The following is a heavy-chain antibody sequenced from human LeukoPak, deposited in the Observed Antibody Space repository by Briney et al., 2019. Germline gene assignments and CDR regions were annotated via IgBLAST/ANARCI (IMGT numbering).Heavy chain of an antibody. V-gene: IGHV3-23*01. CDR3: ALRVRGVKDFDY. Sequence: PGGSLRLSCAASGFTFSSYAMSWVRQAPGKGLEWVSAISGSGGSTYYADSVKGRFTISRDNSKNTLYLQMNSLRAEDTAVYYCALRVRGVKDFDYWGQGTLVTVSS. J-gene: IGHJ4*02. CDR2: ISGSGGST. CDR1: GFTFSSYA. D-gene: IGHD3-10*01.